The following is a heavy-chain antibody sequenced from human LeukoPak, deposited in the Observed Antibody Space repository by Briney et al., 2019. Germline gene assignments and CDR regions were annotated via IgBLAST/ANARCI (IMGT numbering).Heavy chain of an antibody. CDR1: GYTFTDYY. Sequence: ASVKVSCKASGYTFTDYYIHWVRQAPGQGLEWMGEIITKSDGTDYAQRFQGRATITCATTISTDQMELRSMSSAATAMSYCVRDDDSNCYEPWGQGTPVTVFS. CDR3: VRDDDSNCYEP. CDR2: IITKSDGT. V-gene: IGHV1-2*02. J-gene: IGHJ5*02. D-gene: IGHD4-11*01.